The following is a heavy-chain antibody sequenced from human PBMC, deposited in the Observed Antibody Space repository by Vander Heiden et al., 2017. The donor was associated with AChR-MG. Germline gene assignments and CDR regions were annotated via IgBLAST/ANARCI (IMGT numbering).Heavy chain of an antibody. CDR3: ARVPAAAGSRADY. CDR1: GYTFTGYY. Sequence: QVQLVQSGAAVKKPGASVTVSCKASGYTFTGYYMHWGRKAPGQGVEWMGWINPTSGGTNYAQKFKGRVTMTRDTSISTAYMELSRLRSDDTAVYYCARVPAAAGSRADYWGQGTLVTVSS. CDR2: INPTSGGT. J-gene: IGHJ4*02. D-gene: IGHD6-13*01. V-gene: IGHV1-2*02.